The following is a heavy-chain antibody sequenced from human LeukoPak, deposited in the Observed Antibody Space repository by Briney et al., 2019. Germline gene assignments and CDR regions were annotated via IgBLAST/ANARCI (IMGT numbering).Heavy chain of an antibody. D-gene: IGHD1-26*01. V-gene: IGHV1-69*05. Sequence: SVKVSCKASGGTFSSYAISWVRQAPGQGLEWMGGIIPIFGTANYAQKFQGRVTITTDESTSTAYMELSSLRSEDTAVYYCARAKVGATLSFDYWGLGTLVTVSS. J-gene: IGHJ4*02. CDR1: GGTFSSYA. CDR3: ARAKVGATLSFDY. CDR2: IIPIFGTA.